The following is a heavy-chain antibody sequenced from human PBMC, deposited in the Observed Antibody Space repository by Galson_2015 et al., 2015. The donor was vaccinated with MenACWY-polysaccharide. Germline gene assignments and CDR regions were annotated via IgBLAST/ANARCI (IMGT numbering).Heavy chain of an antibody. Sequence: LNCAVCCASISSSDWWSWVRPPPGMGLEWIGEISHGGSTNYNPSLKSRVTMSVDTSKNQFSLNLTSVTDADTAVYYCARAIAVAGQRRDFELWGRGTLVTVSS. CDR2: ISHGGST. CDR3: ARAIAVAGQRRDFEL. J-gene: IGHJ2*01. CDR1: CASISSSDW. V-gene: IGHV4-4*02. D-gene: IGHD6-19*01.